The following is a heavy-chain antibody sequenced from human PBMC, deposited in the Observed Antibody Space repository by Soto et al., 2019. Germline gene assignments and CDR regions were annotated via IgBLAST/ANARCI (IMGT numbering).Heavy chain of an antibody. CDR1: GGSISSSSYY. D-gene: IGHD1-26*01. V-gene: IGHV4-39*01. J-gene: IGHJ6*02. CDR2: IYYSGST. Sequence: SETLSLTCTVSGGSISSSSYYWGWIRQPPGKGLEWIGSIYYSGSTYYNPSLKSRVTISVDTSKNQFSRKLSSVTAADTAVYYCARRLRGGSYSHYYYYYGMDVWGQGTTVTVSS. CDR3: ARRLRGGSYSHYYYYYGMDV.